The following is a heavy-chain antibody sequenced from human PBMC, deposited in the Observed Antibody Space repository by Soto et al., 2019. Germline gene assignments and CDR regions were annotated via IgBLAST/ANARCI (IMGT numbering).Heavy chain of an antibody. CDR3: ARDRWYGDYVDNDAFEI. CDR2: IYYSGST. D-gene: IGHD4-17*01. J-gene: IGHJ3*02. Sequence: QVQLQESGPGLVKPSETLSLTCTVSGGSISSYYWSWIRQPPGKGLDWIGYIYYSGSTNFNTSLKSRVTISVDTSKHQFSLRLSSVNAADTAVYYCARDRWYGDYVDNDAFEIWGQGTMVTVSS. CDR1: GGSISSYY. V-gene: IGHV4-59*01.